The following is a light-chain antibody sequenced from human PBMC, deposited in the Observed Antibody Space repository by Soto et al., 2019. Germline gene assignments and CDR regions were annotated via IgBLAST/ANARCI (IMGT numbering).Light chain of an antibody. J-gene: IGLJ1*01. CDR3: QVWDIMTDIHV. CDR2: YDS. CDR1: NIGDKR. V-gene: IGLV3-21*04. Sequence: SYELTQPPSVSVAPEKTTTITCGGNNIGDKRVHWYRQKPGQAPVLLISYDSDRPSGIPERFSGSNSGNTATLTISRVEAGDEADYYCQVWDIMTDIHVFGGGTKVTVL.